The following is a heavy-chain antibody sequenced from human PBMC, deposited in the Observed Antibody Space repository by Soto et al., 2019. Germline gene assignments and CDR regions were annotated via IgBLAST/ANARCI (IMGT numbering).Heavy chain of an antibody. Sequence: SETLSLTCTVSGDSISSYYWSWIRQPPGKGLEWIGFGSTKYNPSLKSRIRISVDTSKNQFSLNLTSATAADTAVYYCARVSTSASGSYYTLDYWGQGTLVTVSS. J-gene: IGHJ4*02. CDR1: GDSISSYY. D-gene: IGHD3-10*01. V-gene: IGHV4-59*01. CDR2: GST. CDR3: ARVSTSASGSYYTLDY.